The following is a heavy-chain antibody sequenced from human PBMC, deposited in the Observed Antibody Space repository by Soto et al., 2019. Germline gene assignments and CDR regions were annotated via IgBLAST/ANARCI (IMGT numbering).Heavy chain of an antibody. V-gene: IGHV4-30-4*01. CDR3: ARDVGYSGYDSDY. CDR2: IYYSGST. J-gene: IGHJ4*02. Sequence: SETLSLTCTVSGGSISSGDYNWSWIRQPPGKGLEWIGYIYYSGSTYYNPSLKSRVTISVDTSKNQFSLKLSSVTAADTAVYYCARDVGYSGYDSDYWGQGTLVTVSS. D-gene: IGHD5-12*01. CDR1: GGSISSGDYN.